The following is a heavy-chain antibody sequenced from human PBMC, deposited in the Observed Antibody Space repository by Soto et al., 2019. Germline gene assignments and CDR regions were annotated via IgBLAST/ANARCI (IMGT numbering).Heavy chain of an antibody. V-gene: IGHV3-33*01. J-gene: IGHJ4*02. D-gene: IGHD3-22*01. CDR3: ARESYDSSGYYYPDY. CDR1: GFTFSSYG. CDR2: IWYDGSNK. Sequence: PGGSLRLSCAASGFTFSSYGMHWVRQAPGKGLEWVAVIWYDGSNKYYADSLKGRFTISRDNSKNTLYLQMNSLRAEDTAVYYCARESYDSSGYYYPDYWGQGTLVTVSS.